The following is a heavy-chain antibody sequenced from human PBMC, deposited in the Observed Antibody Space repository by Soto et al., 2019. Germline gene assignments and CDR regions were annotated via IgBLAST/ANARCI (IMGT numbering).Heavy chain of an antibody. CDR2: IYSSGVI. Sequence: QVQLQESGPGLVKPSETLSLTCTVSGGSITGYYWTWIRQPPGKGLECIGYIYSSGVINYSPYLKSRVTMSVDTFNNQLSLKLRSVTAADTAIYYCARGGMDTSVVTNWFDPWGQGTLVTVSP. J-gene: IGHJ5*02. CDR3: ARGGMDTSVVTNWFDP. V-gene: IGHV4-59*01. D-gene: IGHD3-22*01. CDR1: GGSITGYY.